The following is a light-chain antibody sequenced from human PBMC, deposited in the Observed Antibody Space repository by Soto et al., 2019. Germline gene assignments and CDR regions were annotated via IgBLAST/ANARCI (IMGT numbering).Light chain of an antibody. CDR1: SSDVGSYNL. V-gene: IGLV2-23*01. Sequence: QSALTQPASVSGSPGQSITISCTGTSSDVGSYNLLSWYQQHPGKAPKLMIYEGSKRPSGVSNRFSGSKSGNTASLTISGRQDEDEADYYCCSYAGSSTSLYVFGTGTKLTVL. J-gene: IGLJ1*01. CDR3: CSYAGSSTSLYV. CDR2: EGS.